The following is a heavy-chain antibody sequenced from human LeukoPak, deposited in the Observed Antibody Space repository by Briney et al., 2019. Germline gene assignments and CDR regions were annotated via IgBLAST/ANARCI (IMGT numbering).Heavy chain of an antibody. D-gene: IGHD2/OR15-2a*01. V-gene: IGHV3-11*04. Sequence: GGPLRLSCAASGFTFSDYYMSWIRQAPGKGLEWVSYISSSGSTIYYADSVKGRFTISRDNTENSLFLQMNSLRVEDTAIYYCARDTSPSSRGSYFDALAMWGQGTWVTVSS. J-gene: IGHJ3*02. CDR3: ARDTSPSSRGSYFDALAM. CDR1: GFTFSDYY. CDR2: ISSSGSTI.